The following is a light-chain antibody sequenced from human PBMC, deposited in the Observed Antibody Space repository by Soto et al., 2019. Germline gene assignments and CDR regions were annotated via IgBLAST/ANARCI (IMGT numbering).Light chain of an antibody. CDR1: SSDVGAYNY. J-gene: IGLJ2*01. V-gene: IGLV2-14*01. Sequence: QSVLTQPASVSGSPGQSITISCTGTSSDVGAYNYVSWYQQHPVKAPKLMIYDVSSRPSGISNRFSGSKSGNTASLTISGVQAEDEADYYRSSYASSSTVIFGGGTK. CDR2: DVS. CDR3: SSYASSSTVI.